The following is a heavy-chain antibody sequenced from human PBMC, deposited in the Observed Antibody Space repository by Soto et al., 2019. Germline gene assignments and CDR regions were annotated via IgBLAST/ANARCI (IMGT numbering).Heavy chain of an antibody. J-gene: IGHJ6*03. CDR2: ISGSGGST. CDR1: GFTFSSYA. D-gene: IGHD3-9*01. Sequence: GGSLRLSCAASGFTFSSYAMSWVRQAPGKGLEWVSAISGSGGSTYYAYSVKGRFTISRDNSKNTLYLQMNSLRAEDTAVYYCAKQNYDILTGYYIGVPSYYYYYYMDVWGKGTTVTVSS. V-gene: IGHV3-23*01. CDR3: AKQNYDILTGYYIGVPSYYYYYYMDV.